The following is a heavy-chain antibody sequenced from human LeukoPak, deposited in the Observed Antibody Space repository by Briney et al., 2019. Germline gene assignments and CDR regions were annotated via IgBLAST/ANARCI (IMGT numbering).Heavy chain of an antibody. Sequence: ASVKDSCKASGYTLTGYYMHWVRQAPGQGLEWMGWINPNSGGTNYAQKFQGRVTMTRDTSISTAYMELSRLRSDDTAVYYCARRRTMGYNWFDPWGQGTLVTVSS. CDR1: GYTLTGYY. J-gene: IGHJ5*02. D-gene: IGHD3-10*01. CDR3: ARRRTMGYNWFDP. CDR2: INPNSGGT. V-gene: IGHV1-2*02.